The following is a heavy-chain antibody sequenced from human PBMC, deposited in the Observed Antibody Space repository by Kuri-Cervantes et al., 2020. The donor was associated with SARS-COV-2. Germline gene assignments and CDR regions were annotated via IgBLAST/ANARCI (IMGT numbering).Heavy chain of an antibody. CDR2: INWNGGST. D-gene: IGHD5-18*01. Sequence: GESLKISCAASGFTFDDYGMSWVRQAPGKGLEWVSGINWNGGSTGYADSVKGRFTISRDNAKNSLYLQMNSLRAEDTALYYCARDTRRGYSYGYGFDYWGQGTLVTVSS. J-gene: IGHJ4*02. CDR1: GFTFDDYG. V-gene: IGHV3-20*04. CDR3: ARDTRRGYSYGYGFDY.